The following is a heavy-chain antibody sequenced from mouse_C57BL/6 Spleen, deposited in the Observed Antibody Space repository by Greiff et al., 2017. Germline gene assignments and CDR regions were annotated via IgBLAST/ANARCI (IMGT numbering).Heavy chain of an antibody. CDR2: IWSGGST. CDR3: AREGYYGLDY. D-gene: IGHD1-1*01. CDR1: GFSLTSYG. J-gene: IGHJ2*01. Sequence: VKLVESGPGLVQPSQSLSITCTVSGFSLTSYGVRWVRQSPGTGLEWLGVIWSGGSTDYNAAFISRLSISNDNSKSQVLFKMNSLQADDTAIYYCAREGYYGLDYWGQGTTLTVSS. V-gene: IGHV2-2*01.